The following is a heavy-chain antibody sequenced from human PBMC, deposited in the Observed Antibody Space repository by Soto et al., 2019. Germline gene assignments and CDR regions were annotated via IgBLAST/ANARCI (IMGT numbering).Heavy chain of an antibody. CDR1: GGTFSSYT. CDR3: ASNLAAYCSSTSCYGDWFDP. D-gene: IGHD2-2*01. V-gene: IGHV1-69*02. CDR2: IIPILGIA. J-gene: IGHJ5*02. Sequence: QVQLVQSGAEVKKPGSSVKVSCKASGGTFSSYTISWVRQAPGQGLEWMGRIIPILGIANYAQKFQGRVTITADKSTSTAYMELSSLRSEDTAVYYCASNLAAYCSSTSCYGDWFDPWGQGTLVTVSS.